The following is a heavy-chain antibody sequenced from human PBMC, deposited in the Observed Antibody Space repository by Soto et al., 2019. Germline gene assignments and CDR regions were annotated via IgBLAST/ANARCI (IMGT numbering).Heavy chain of an antibody. CDR1: GGSISSGYYY. CDR2: IYYSGNT. V-gene: IGHV4-30-4*01. Sequence: PSETLSLTCSVSGGSISSGYYYWSWIRQPPGKGLEWIGNIYYSGNTYYNPSLKSRLIISIDTSMNQFSLKVGSVTAADTAVYYCASSSLYRLDVWGQGTTVTVSS. J-gene: IGHJ6*02. CDR3: ASSSLYRLDV.